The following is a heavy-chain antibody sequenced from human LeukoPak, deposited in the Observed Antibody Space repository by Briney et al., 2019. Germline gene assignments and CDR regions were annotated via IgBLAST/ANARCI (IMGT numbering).Heavy chain of an antibody. V-gene: IGHV1-18*01. CDR3: ARNYYEKSSGFEHYFDY. J-gene: IGHJ4*02. Sequence: ASVKVSCKTSGYTFTTYGITWMRQAPGHGLEWRGWISPYNGDTNYAQQFQGRLTMTTDAPTTTAYMELRSLTSGDSAIYYCARNYYEKSSGFEHYFDYWGRGTLVTVSS. D-gene: IGHD3-22*01. CDR1: GYTFTTYG. CDR2: ISPYNGDT.